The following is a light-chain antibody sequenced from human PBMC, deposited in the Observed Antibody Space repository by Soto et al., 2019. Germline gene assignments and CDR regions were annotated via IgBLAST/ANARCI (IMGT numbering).Light chain of an antibody. Sequence: EIVLTQSPGTLSLSPGERATLSCRASQSVNSNYLAWYQQKPGQVPRALIYGASIRAAGVPDRLSGSGSGTDFPLTISRLEPEDSAVYYGQQYGNSPHTFGQGTKLEIK. J-gene: IGKJ2*01. V-gene: IGKV3-20*01. CDR1: QSVNSNY. CDR3: QQYGNSPHT. CDR2: GAS.